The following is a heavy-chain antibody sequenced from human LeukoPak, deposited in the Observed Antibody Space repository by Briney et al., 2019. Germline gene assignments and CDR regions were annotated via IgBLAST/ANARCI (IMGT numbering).Heavy chain of an antibody. CDR2: IKPDGSQK. CDR1: GFTFSSYA. J-gene: IGHJ4*02. V-gene: IGHV3-7*01. CDR3: AKLRGTATTYDY. Sequence: GGSLRLSCAPSGFTFSSYAPSRVRQAPGKGLEWVASIKPDGSQKLYVDSVKGRFTISRDNTKSSLYLQMNSLGAEDTAMYYCAKLRGTATTYDYWGQGTRVTVSS. D-gene: IGHD1-26*01.